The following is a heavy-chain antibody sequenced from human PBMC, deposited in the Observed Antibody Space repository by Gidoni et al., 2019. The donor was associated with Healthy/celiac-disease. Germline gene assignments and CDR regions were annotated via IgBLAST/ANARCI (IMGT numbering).Heavy chain of an antibody. Sequence: QVQLVESGGGVVLPGRSPRLSCAASGFTLSSYGMHWDRQAPGKGLGWVAVISYDGSNKYYADSVKGRFTISRDNSKSTLYLQMSSLRAEDAAVYYCAKEKTPGLELIDYWGQGTLVNVSS. D-gene: IGHD1-7*01. J-gene: IGHJ4*02. CDR2: ISYDGSNK. CDR3: AKEKTPGLELIDY. V-gene: IGHV3-30*18. CDR1: GFTLSSYG.